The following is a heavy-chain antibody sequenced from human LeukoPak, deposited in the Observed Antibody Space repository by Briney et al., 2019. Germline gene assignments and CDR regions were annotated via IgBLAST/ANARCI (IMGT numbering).Heavy chain of an antibody. V-gene: IGHV4-34*01. CDR2: INHSGST. CDR3: ARPESYYDILTGYVPDAFDI. J-gene: IGHJ3*02. CDR1: GGSFSGYY. D-gene: IGHD3-9*01. Sequence: SETLSLTCAVYGGSFSGYYWSWIRQPPGKGLEWIGEINHSGSTNYNPSLKSRVTISVDTSKNQFSLKLSSVTAADTAVYYCARPESYYDILTGYVPDAFDIWGQGTMVTVSS.